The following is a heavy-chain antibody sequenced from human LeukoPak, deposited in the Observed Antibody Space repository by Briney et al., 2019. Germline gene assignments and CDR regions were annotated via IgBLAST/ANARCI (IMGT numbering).Heavy chain of an antibody. D-gene: IGHD3-22*01. V-gene: IGHV4-4*07. CDR3: ARCLNNYYYDNSGYSPEHYHMDV. J-gene: IGHJ6*03. CDR2: IYASGSS. CDR1: GDSISNYY. Sequence: ASETLSLTCTVSGDSISNYYWSWVRQPAGKGLEWIGRIYASGSSNYNPSLKSRITMSVDTSKNQFSLKLSSVTAADTAVYYCARCLNNYYYDNSGYSPEHYHMDVWGKGTTVIVSS.